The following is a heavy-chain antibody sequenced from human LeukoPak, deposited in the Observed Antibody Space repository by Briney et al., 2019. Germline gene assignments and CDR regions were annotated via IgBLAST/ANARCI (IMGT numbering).Heavy chain of an antibody. D-gene: IGHD2-2*01. V-gene: IGHV1-69*13. CDR1: GGTFSSYA. J-gene: IGHJ5*02. CDR2: IIPIFGTA. Sequence: SVKVSCKASGGTFSSYAISWVRQAPGQGLEWMGGIIPIFGTANYAQKFQGRGTITADESTSTAYMELSSLRSEDTAVYYCARGEFSVSNQPLSYNWFDPWGQGTLVTVSS. CDR3: ARGEFSVSNQPLSYNWFDP.